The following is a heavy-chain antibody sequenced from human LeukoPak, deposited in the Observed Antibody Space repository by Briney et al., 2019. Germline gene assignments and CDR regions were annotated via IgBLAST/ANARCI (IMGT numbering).Heavy chain of an antibody. CDR3: ARFEGYDFLTGYAYYFDF. J-gene: IGHJ4*02. CDR1: GGSISSYY. V-gene: IGHV4-59*01. D-gene: IGHD3-9*01. CDR2: IYYSGST. Sequence: PSETLSLTCTVSGGSISSYYRSWIRQPPGKGVEWIGYIYYSGSTNYNPSLKSRVTISVDTSKNQFSLRLNSVTAADTAVYYCARFEGYDFLTGYAYYFDFWGQGTLVTVSS.